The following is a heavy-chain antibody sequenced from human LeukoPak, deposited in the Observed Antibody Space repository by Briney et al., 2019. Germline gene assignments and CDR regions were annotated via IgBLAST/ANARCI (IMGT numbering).Heavy chain of an antibody. CDR2: IYSGGST. CDR1: GFTVSSNY. CDR3: ARVNTGYSSGWYGY. Sequence: PGGSLRLSCAASGFTVSSNYMSWVRQAPGKGLEWVSVIYSGGSTYYADSVKGRFTISRDNSKNTLYLQMNSLRAEDTAVYYCARVNTGYSSGWYGYWGQGTLVTVSS. J-gene: IGHJ4*02. V-gene: IGHV3-53*01. D-gene: IGHD6-19*01.